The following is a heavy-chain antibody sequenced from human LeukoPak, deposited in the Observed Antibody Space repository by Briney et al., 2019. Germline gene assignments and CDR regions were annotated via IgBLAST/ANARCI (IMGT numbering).Heavy chain of an antibody. CDR2: ISDVGTAT. Sequence: PGGSLRLSCAASGFTFSSYAMSWVRQAPGKGPEWVSAISDVGTATYYADSVKGRFTISRDNYRNTLYLQMSSLRAEDTAVYYCARRIAARPWSPPFDYWGQGTLVTVSS. J-gene: IGHJ4*02. V-gene: IGHV3-23*01. CDR1: GFTFSSYA. CDR3: ARRIAARPWSPPFDY. D-gene: IGHD6-6*01.